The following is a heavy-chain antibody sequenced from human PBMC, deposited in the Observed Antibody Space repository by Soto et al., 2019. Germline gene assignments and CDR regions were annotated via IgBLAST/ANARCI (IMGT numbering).Heavy chain of an antibody. V-gene: IGHV3-9*01. CDR3: VKDQSLEVRGPAPFDS. D-gene: IGHD3-10*01. CDR1: GFTFDDDG. CDR2: INCNGASV. Sequence: EVQLVESGGGLVQPGRSLRLSCAASGFTFDDDGMHWVRQAPGKGLEWVSGINCNGASVGYTDSVKGRFTISRDNAKSSLSRQRNSLRPEDTALYYCVKDQSLEVRGPAPFDSWGQGTLVTVAS. J-gene: IGHJ4*02.